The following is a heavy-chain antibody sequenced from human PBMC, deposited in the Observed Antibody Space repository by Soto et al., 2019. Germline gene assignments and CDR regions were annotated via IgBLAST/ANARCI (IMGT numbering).Heavy chain of an antibody. CDR2: TYYRCKWYN. V-gene: IGHV6-1*01. J-gene: IGHJ5*02. Sequence: SQTLSLTCAISGDSVSSNSAAWNWIRQSPSRGLEWLGRTYYRCKWYNDYAVSVKSRITINPDTSKNQFSLQLNSVTPEDTAVFYCARDYDFWSGYVLGYWFAPGGQGTLDPVSS. CDR3: ARDYDFWSGYVLGYWFAP. D-gene: IGHD3-3*01. CDR1: GDSVSSNSAA.